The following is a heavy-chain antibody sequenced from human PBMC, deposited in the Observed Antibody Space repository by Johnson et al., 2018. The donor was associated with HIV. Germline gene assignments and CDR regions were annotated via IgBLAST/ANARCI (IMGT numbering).Heavy chain of an antibody. CDR3: ARSKGSIWYGSAFDI. D-gene: IGHD6-13*01. CDR2: IYSGGNT. V-gene: IGHV3-30*14. CDR1: GFTFSSYA. J-gene: IGHJ3*02. Sequence: QMLLVESGGGVVQPGRSLRLSCAASGFTFSSYAMHWVRQAPGKGLEWVAVIYSGGNTYYADSVKGRLTSSRDNAKNTLYLQMNSLRGEDPAVYYCARSKGSIWYGSAFDIWGQGTMVTVSS.